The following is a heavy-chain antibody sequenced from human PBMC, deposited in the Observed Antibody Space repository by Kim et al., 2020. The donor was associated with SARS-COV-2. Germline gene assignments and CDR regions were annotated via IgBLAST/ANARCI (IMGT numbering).Heavy chain of an antibody. J-gene: IGHJ4*02. D-gene: IGHD1-26*01. Sequence: RSGTIYYANSVTGRFTVSIDNAKNSLYLQMNSLRAEDTAVYHCATGGVGYWGQGTLVTVSS. CDR3: ATGGVGY. V-gene: IGHV3-48*01. CDR2: RSGTI.